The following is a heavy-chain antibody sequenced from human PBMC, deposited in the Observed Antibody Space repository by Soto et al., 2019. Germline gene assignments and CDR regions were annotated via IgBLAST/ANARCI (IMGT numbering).Heavy chain of an antibody. D-gene: IGHD1-26*01. V-gene: IGHV1-3*01. Sequence: GASVKVSCKASGYTFSSYAMHWVPQAPGQRLEWMGWISGGNGDTRYSQKFQGRVTISEDTSASTAYMELSSLRFEDTAIYYCAFSMMGAPYYIWGQGTVVTVAS. CDR3: AFSMMGAPYYI. CDR1: GYTFSSYA. CDR2: ISGGNGDT. J-gene: IGHJ3*02.